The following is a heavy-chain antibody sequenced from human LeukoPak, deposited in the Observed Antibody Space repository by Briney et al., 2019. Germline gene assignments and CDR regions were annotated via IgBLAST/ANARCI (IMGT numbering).Heavy chain of an antibody. V-gene: IGHV1-46*01. D-gene: IGHD7-27*01. CDR3: ARDPEANWAFFDH. Sequence: ASVKVSCMASGYTFTSYYIHWVRQAPGQGLEWMGVINPSGGSTTYSQNFQGRVTMTRDTSTTTVYMELSSLRSADTALYYCARDPEANWAFFDHWGQGTLVTVSS. CDR2: INPSGGST. CDR1: GYTFTSYY. J-gene: IGHJ4*02.